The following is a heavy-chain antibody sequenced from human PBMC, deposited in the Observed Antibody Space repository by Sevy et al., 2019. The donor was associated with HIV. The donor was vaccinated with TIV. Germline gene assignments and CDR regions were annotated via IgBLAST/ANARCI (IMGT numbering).Heavy chain of an antibody. Sequence: ASVKVSCKASGYTFTSYGISWVRQAPGQGLEWMGWISAYNGNTNYAQKLQGRVTMTTDTSTSTAYMELRSLRSDDTAVYYRASGGRGVRGVISSYYYYMDVWGKGTTVTVSS. V-gene: IGHV1-18*01. J-gene: IGHJ6*03. CDR1: GYTFTSYG. CDR3: ASGGRGVRGVISSYYYYMDV. D-gene: IGHD3-10*01. CDR2: ISAYNGNT.